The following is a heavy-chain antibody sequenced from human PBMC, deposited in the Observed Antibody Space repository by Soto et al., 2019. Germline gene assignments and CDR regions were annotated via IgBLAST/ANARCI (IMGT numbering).Heavy chain of an antibody. CDR1: GFTFSSYW. CDR2: IKGDGSST. CDR3: ARGGYGAWYVDL. J-gene: IGHJ2*01. V-gene: IGHV3-74*01. Sequence: EVQLVESGGGLVQPGGSLRLSCAASGFTFSSYWMHWIRQGPGKGLVWVSRIKGDGSSTSYADSVKGRFTISRDNAKNTVYLQMNSLRAEDPAVYYCARGGYGAWYVDLWGRGTLVTVSS. D-gene: IGHD5-18*01.